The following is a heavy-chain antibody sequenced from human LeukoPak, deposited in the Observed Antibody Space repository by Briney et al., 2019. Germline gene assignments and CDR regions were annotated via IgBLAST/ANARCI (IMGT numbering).Heavy chain of an antibody. CDR2: ISNGRT. D-gene: IGHD5-18*01. CDR3: ERDQAHSYRRYFSP. CDR1: GGSISTYY. J-gene: IGHJ5*02. Sequence: SETLTLTCSVSGGSISTYYMNWIRQTPGKGLEWIGHISNGRTDYIPSLKSRVTISVDTSKNHFSLQLTSVTAADTDVYYCERDQAHSYRRYFSPSGQGALVIVSS. V-gene: IGHV4-59*01.